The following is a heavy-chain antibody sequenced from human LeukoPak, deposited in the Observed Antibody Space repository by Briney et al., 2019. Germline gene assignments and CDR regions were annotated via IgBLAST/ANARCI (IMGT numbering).Heavy chain of an antibody. V-gene: IGHV1-69*13. D-gene: IGHD5-18*01. CDR2: IIPIFGTA. CDR1: GGTFSSYA. J-gene: IGHJ4*02. Sequence: SVKVSCKASGGTFSSYAISWVRQAPGQGLEWMGGIIPIFGTANYAQKFQGRVTITADESTSTAYMELSSLRSEDTAVYYCARDFTGYTYGQDDDWGQGTLVTVSS. CDR3: ARDFTGYTYGQDDD.